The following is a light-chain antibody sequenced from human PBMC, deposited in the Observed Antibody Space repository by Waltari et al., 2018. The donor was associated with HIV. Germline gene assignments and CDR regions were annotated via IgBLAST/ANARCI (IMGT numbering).Light chain of an antibody. Sequence: QSVLTQPPSASGAPGQKFTISCSGSRSHIGSNYVNWSQQLPGAATKLLIYRNNQRPAGVPDRFSGSKSGTSASLAVSGLRSEDEGHYYCATWDDSLSGRVFGGGTKLTVL. CDR2: RNN. CDR1: RSHIGSNY. CDR3: ATWDDSLSGRV. J-gene: IGLJ3*02. V-gene: IGLV1-47*01.